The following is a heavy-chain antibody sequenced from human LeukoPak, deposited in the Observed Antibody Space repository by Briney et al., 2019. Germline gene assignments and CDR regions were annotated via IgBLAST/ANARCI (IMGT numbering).Heavy chain of an antibody. V-gene: IGHV4-39*01. J-gene: IGHJ4*02. CDR2: IYYSGST. D-gene: IGHD1-26*01. CDR3: ARGGSSPLAKFDY. CDR1: GGSISSSSYY. Sequence: PSETLSLTCTVSGGSISSSSYYWGWIRQPPGKGLEWIGSIYYSGSTYYNPSLKSRVTISVDTSKNQFSLKLSSVTAADTAVYYCARGGSSPLAKFDYWGQGTLVTVSS.